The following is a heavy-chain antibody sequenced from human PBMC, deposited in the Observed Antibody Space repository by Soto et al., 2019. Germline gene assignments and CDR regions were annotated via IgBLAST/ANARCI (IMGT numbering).Heavy chain of an antibody. J-gene: IGHJ6*04. CDR1: GGSIRNSGYY. D-gene: IGHD4-4*01. V-gene: IGHV4-31*03. CDR2: ISYSGST. CDR3: AMDAVTKRDFYYYGMDV. Sequence: SETLSLTCTVSGGSIRNSGYYWSWIRQHPGKGLEWIGYISYSGSTDYAPSLKSRVTMSVDTSKNQFSLKLSSVTAADTAVYYCAMDAVTKRDFYYYGMDVWGGGPTVNVSS.